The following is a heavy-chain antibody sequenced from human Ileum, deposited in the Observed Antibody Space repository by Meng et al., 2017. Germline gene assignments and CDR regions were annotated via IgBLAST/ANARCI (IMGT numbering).Heavy chain of an antibody. CDR3: AHHYDFWRASEYYFDY. CDR1: GFSLNTPRVG. D-gene: IGHD3-3*01. CDR2: YYRDDDR. J-gene: IGHJ4*02. V-gene: IGHV2-5*02. Sequence: SGPTLVKPTQTLTLTCTFSGFSLNTPRVGVGWFHQTPGEALEWLALYYRDDDRRYKSSLKNRLSITVDTSKNQVVLSMTNVDPVDTGTYYCAHHYDFWRASEYYFDYWGQGTLVTVSS.